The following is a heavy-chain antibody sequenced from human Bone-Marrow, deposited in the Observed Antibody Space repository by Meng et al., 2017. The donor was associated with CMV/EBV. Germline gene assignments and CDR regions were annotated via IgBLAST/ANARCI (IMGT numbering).Heavy chain of an antibody. CDR3: ARAPLTRLYYYYGMDV. CDR2: INPSGGST. Sequence: ASVKVSCKASGYTFTSYYMHWVRQAPGQGLEWMGIINPSGGSTSYAQKFQGRVTMTRDTSTSTVYMELSSLRSEDTDVYYCARAPLTRLYYYYGMDVWGQGTTVTVPS. CDR1: GYTFTSYY. J-gene: IGHJ6*02. D-gene: IGHD6-25*01. V-gene: IGHV1-46*01.